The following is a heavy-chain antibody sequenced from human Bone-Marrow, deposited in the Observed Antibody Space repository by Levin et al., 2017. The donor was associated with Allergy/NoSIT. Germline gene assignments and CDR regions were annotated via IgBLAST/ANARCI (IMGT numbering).Heavy chain of an antibody. V-gene: IGHV1-46*01. Sequence: ASVKVSCKASGYTFSTYYMHWVRQAPGQGLEWMGVIIPTGGNTTYAQKFQDRVTMTGDTSTSTVYMEVNSLRPEDTAVYYCARVDYYDSRGHRYYYGMDVWGQGTTVTVSS. CDR2: IIPTGGNT. CDR3: ARVDYYDSRGHRYYYGMDV. D-gene: IGHD3-22*01. CDR1: GYTFSTYY. J-gene: IGHJ6*02.